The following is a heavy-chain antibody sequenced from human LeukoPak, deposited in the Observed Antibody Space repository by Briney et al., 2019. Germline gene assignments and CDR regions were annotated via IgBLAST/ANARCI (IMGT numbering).Heavy chain of an antibody. CDR3: ARTVAAAADWFDP. J-gene: IGHJ5*02. V-gene: IGHV1-69*13. CDR2: IIPIFGTA. Sequence: SVKVSCKASGGTFSSYAISWVRQAPGQGLEWMGGIIPIFGTANYAQKFQGRVTITADESTSTAYMELSSLRSEDTAVYYCARTVAAAADWFDPWGQGTLVTVSS. D-gene: IGHD6-13*01. CDR1: GGTFSSYA.